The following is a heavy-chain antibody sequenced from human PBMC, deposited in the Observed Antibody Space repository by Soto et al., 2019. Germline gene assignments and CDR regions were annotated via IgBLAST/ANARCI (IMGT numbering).Heavy chain of an antibody. CDR3: AKGGLLTGVAYFDY. J-gene: IGHJ4*02. CDR1: GFTFSSYA. D-gene: IGHD7-27*01. CDR2: ISGSGGST. V-gene: IGHV3-23*01. Sequence: EVQLLESGGGLVQPGGSLRLSCAASGFTFSSYAMSWVRQAPGKGLEWVSTISGSGGSTFYADSVKGRFTISRDNSKNTLYLQINNSRAEDTAVYYCAKGGLLTGVAYFDYWGQGTLVTVSS.